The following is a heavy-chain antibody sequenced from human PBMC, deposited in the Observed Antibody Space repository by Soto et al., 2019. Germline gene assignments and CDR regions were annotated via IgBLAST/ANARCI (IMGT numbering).Heavy chain of an antibody. CDR3: AKDRYYYGSQSREEKYYLDY. V-gene: IGHV3-23*01. D-gene: IGHD3-10*01. J-gene: IGHJ4*02. CDR1: GFTFAAYA. Sequence: EVQLLESGGGLVQPGGSLRLSCAGSGFTFAAYAINWVRQAPGKGLEWVSGISGSGGSTYYAGSVKGRFTISRDNSKDTLYLQMNNLGAEDTAIYYCAKDRYYYGSQSREEKYYLDYLCQGTMVTVSS. CDR2: ISGSGGST.